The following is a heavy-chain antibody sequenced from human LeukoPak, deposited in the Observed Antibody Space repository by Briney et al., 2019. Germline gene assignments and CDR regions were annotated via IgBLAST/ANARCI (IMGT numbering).Heavy chain of an antibody. J-gene: IGHJ3*02. V-gene: IGHV4-59*08. CDR2: IYYSGNT. CDR3: ARRNDFDI. Sequence: SETLSLTCTASGGSISGDHWNWIRQPPGKGLEWIGYIYYSGNTNYNPSLKSRVTISVDTSKNQFSLKLSSVTAADTAVYYCARRNDFDIWGQGTMVTVSS. CDR1: GGSISGDH.